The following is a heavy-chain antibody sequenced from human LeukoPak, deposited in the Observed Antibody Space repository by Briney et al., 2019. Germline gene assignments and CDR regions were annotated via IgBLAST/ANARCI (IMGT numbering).Heavy chain of an antibody. CDR3: ARDQDYYDSSGYLDY. J-gene: IGHJ4*02. Sequence: GASVKVSCKASGYTFTSYGISWVRQAPGQGLERMGWISAYNGNTNYAQKLQGRVTMTTDTSTSTAYMELRSLRCDDTAVYYCARDQDYYDSSGYLDYWGQGTLVTVSS. CDR2: ISAYNGNT. V-gene: IGHV1-18*01. CDR1: GYTFTSYG. D-gene: IGHD3-22*01.